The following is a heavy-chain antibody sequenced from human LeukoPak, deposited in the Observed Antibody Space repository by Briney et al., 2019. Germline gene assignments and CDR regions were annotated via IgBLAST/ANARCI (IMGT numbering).Heavy chain of an antibody. CDR2: ISASGST. J-gene: IGHJ4*02. CDR3: AREITVTRPFDY. V-gene: IGHV4-59*10. D-gene: IGHD4-17*01. Sequence: SETLSLTCAVYGVSFSDSYWSWIRQPPGKGLEWIGRISASGSTNYNPSLKSRVTMSLDTSKNQFSLKLSSVTAADTAVYYCAREITVTRPFDYWGPGTLVTVSS. CDR1: GVSFSDSY.